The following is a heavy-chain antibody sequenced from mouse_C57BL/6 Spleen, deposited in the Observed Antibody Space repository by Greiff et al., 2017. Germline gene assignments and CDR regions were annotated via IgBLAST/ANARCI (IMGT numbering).Heavy chain of an antibody. Sequence: EVKLQESGGGLVKPGGSLKLSCAASGFTFSSYAMSWVRQTPEKRLEWVATISDGGSYTYYPDNVKGRFTITRDNAKNNLYLQMSHLMSEDTAMYYCARDNDYYGSSYYFDYWGQGTTLTVSS. J-gene: IGHJ2*01. CDR3: ARDNDYYGSSYYFDY. CDR1: GFTFSSYA. D-gene: IGHD1-1*01. CDR2: ISDGGSYT. V-gene: IGHV5-4*01.